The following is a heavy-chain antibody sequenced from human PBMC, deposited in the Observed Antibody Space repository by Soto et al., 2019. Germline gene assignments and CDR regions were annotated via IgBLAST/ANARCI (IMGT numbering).Heavy chain of an antibody. V-gene: IGHV1-69*02. CDR3: ASEAAFGNEREFAF. CDR1: GGTFSSYT. D-gene: IGHD3-3*02. CDR2: IIPILGIA. J-gene: IGHJ4*02. Sequence: ASVKVSCKASGGTFSSYTISWVRQAPGQGLEWMGRIIPILGIANYAQKFQGRVTITADKSTSTAYLQWSSLRASDTAMYYCASEAAFGNEREFAFWGQGTLVTVSS.